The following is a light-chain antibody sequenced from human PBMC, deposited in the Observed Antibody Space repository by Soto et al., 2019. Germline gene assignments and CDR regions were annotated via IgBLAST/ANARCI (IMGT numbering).Light chain of an antibody. CDR3: CSYAGNSLWV. V-gene: IGLV2-11*01. J-gene: IGLJ3*02. CDR2: DVS. Sequence: QSALTQPRSVSGSPGQSVTISCTGTSSDDGGYNYVSWYQQHPGKAPKLMIYDVSKWPSGVPDRFSGSKSGNTASLTISGLQAEDDADYYCCSYAGNSLWVFGGGTKLTVL. CDR1: SSDDGGYNY.